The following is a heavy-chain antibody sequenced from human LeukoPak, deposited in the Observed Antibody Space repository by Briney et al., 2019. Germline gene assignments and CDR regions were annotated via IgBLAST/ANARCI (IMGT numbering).Heavy chain of an antibody. Sequence: SETLPLTCTVSGGSISSSSYYWGWIRQPPGKGLEWIGSIYYSGSTYYNPSLKSRVTISVDTSKNQFSLKLSSVTAADTAVYYCASYDSSGYYLALDYWGQGTLVTVSS. CDR1: GGSISSSSYY. CDR3: ASYDSSGYYLALDY. D-gene: IGHD3-22*01. J-gene: IGHJ4*02. V-gene: IGHV4-39*01. CDR2: IYYSGST.